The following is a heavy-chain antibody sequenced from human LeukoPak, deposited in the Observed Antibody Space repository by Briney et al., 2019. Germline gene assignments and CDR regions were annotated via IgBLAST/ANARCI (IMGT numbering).Heavy chain of an antibody. CDR1: GYTFTNNA. V-gene: IGHV7-4-1*02. CDR3: ARAMSGSYYYYYAMDV. CDR2: INTNTGNP. Sequence: AASVTVSFKTSGYTFTNNAMNWMRQAPGQGLEWMGWINTNTGNPTYVQGFTGRFVFSLDTSVSTAYLQISSLKAEDTAVYYCARAMSGSYYYYYAMDVWGQGTTVTVSS. J-gene: IGHJ6*02. D-gene: IGHD3-10*02.